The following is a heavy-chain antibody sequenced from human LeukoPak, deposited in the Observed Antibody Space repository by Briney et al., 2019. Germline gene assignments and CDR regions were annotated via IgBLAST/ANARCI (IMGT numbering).Heavy chain of an antibody. D-gene: IGHD3-16*01. Sequence: SVKVSCKASGGTFSSYAISWVRQAPGQGLEWMGRIIPILGIANYAQKFQGRVTMTTDTSTSTAYMELRSLRSDDTAVYYCARGVWSPPDLFDLWGRGTLVTVSS. V-gene: IGHV1-69*04. CDR2: IIPILGIA. CDR3: ARGVWSPPDLFDL. J-gene: IGHJ2*01. CDR1: GGTFSSYA.